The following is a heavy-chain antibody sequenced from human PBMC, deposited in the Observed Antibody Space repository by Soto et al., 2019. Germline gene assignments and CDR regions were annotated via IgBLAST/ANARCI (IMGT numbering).Heavy chain of an antibody. J-gene: IGHJ6*02. D-gene: IGHD1-20*01. CDR1: GFTFSSYE. V-gene: IGHV3-48*03. CDR3: ARAGGITGIPNSSGMDV. CDR2: ISSSGSTI. Sequence: LRLSCAASGFTFSSYEMNWVRQAPGKGLEWVSYISSSGSTIYYADSVKGRFTISRDNAKNSLYLQMNSLRAEDTAVYYCARAGGITGIPNSSGMDVWGQGTTVTVS.